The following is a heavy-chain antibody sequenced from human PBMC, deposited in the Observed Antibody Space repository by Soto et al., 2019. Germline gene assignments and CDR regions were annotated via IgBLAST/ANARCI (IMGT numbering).Heavy chain of an antibody. CDR3: ARTHCSGGSCYVFDY. D-gene: IGHD2-15*01. J-gene: IGHJ4*02. Sequence: QLQLQESGPGLVKPSETLSLTCTVSGGSISSSSYYWGWIRQPPGKELEWIGSIYYSGSTYYNPSLKSRVTISVDTSKNQFSLKLSSVTAADTAVYYCARTHCSGGSCYVFDYWGQGTLVTVSS. CDR1: GGSISSSSYY. V-gene: IGHV4-39*01. CDR2: IYYSGST.